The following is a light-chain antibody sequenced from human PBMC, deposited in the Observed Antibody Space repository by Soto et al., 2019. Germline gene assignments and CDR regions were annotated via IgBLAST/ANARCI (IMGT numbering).Light chain of an antibody. J-gene: IGLJ2*01. V-gene: IGLV2-8*01. CDR1: SSDVGLYNF. CDR3: SSYAGFNKVI. CDR2: DVT. Sequence: QSALTQPPSASGSPGQSVTISCTGTSSDVGLYNFVSWYQQHPGEAPKLTIYDVTKRPSGVPDRFSGSKSGNTASLTVSGLQAEDEADYYCSSYAGFNKVIFGGGTKLTVL.